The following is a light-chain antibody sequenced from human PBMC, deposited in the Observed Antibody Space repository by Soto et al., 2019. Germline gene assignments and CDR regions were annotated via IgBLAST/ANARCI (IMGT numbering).Light chain of an antibody. CDR2: DAS. V-gene: IGKV3-11*01. J-gene: IGKJ5*01. Sequence: EIVLTQSPATLSLSPGERATLSCRASQSVGISLAWYQQKPGQAPRLLIYDASNRATGIPARFSGSGSGTDFTLTISSLEPEDFAVYFCQQRSIWPITFGQGTRLEIK. CDR1: QSVGIS. CDR3: QQRSIWPIT.